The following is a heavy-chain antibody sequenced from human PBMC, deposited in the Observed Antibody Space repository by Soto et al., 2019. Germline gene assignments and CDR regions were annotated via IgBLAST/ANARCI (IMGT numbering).Heavy chain of an antibody. CDR2: IWYDGSNK. V-gene: IGHV3-33*01. D-gene: IGHD3-3*01. J-gene: IGHJ6*02. CDR3: ARDLDDFWSGYYVPLGRYYYGMDV. Sequence: GGSLRLSCAASGFTFSSYGMHWVRQAPGKGLEWVAVIWYDGSNKYYADSVKGRFTISRDNSKNTLYLQMNSLRAEDTAVYYCARDLDDFWSGYYVPLGRYYYGMDVWGQGTTVTVSS. CDR1: GFTFSSYG.